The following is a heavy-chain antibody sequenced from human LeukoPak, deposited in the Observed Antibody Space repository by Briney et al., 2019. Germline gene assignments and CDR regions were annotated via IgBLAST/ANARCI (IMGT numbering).Heavy chain of an antibody. J-gene: IGHJ4*02. D-gene: IGHD2-15*01. V-gene: IGHV3-23*01. CDR1: GFTFSSYA. CDR3: AKDGYCSGGSCYPGRNYFDY. CDR2: ISGSGGST. Sequence: PGGSLRLSCAASGFTFSSYAMSWVRQAPGKGLEWVSAISGSGGSTYYADSVKGRFTISRDNSKNTLYLQMNSLRAEDTAVYYCAKDGYCSGGSCYPGRNYFDYWGQGTLVTVSS.